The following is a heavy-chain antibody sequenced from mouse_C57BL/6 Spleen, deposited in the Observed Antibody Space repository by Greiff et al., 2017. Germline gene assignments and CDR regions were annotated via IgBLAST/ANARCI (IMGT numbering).Heavy chain of an antibody. V-gene: IGHV1-26*01. CDR2: INPNNGGT. Sequence: EVQLQQSGPELVKPGASVKISCKASGYTFTDYYMNWVKQSHGKSLEWIGDINPNNGGTSYNQKFKGKATLTVDKSSSTAYMELRSLTSEDSAVYYGARDYYGYFDYWGQGTTLTVSS. CDR3: ARDYYGYFDY. CDR1: GYTFTDYY. J-gene: IGHJ2*01. D-gene: IGHD1-1*01.